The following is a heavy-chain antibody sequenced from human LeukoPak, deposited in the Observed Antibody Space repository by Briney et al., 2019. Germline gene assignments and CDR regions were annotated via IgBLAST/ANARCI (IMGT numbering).Heavy chain of an antibody. J-gene: IGHJ4*02. CDR1: GFTFSSYG. V-gene: IGHV3-23*01. Sequence: GGSLRLSCAASGFTFSSYGMSWVRRAPGKGTEWVSGISGSGGNTYYADSVKGRFTISRDNSQNTLYLQMNTLRAEDTAVYYCAKVVSGYHFDYWGQGTLVTVSS. CDR3: AKVVSGYHFDY. CDR2: ISGSGGNT. D-gene: IGHD5-12*01.